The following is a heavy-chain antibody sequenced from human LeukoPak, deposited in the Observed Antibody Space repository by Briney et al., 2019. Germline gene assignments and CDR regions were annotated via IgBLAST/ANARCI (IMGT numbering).Heavy chain of an antibody. Sequence: SETLSLTCTVSGGSISSSSYYWGWIRQPPGKGLEWIGSIYYSGSTYYNPSLKSRVTISVDTSKNQFSLKLSSVTAAGTAVYYCARGLRYFDWLPAAYYFDYWGQGTLATVSS. CDR2: IYYSGST. V-gene: IGHV4-39*07. J-gene: IGHJ4*02. CDR3: ARGLRYFDWLPAAYYFDY. D-gene: IGHD3-9*01. CDR1: GGSISSSSYY.